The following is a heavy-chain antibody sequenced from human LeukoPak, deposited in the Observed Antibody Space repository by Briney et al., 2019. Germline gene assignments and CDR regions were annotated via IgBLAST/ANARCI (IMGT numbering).Heavy chain of an antibody. Sequence: PSETLSLTCTVSGGSISISSYYWGWIRQPPGKGLEWIGSIYYSGSTYYNPSLKSRVTISVDTSKNQFSLKLSSVTAADTAVYYCARQDETAGYACFDPWGQGTLVTVSS. CDR2: IYYSGST. J-gene: IGHJ5*02. D-gene: IGHD2-21*02. CDR3: ARQDETAGYACFDP. CDR1: GGSISISSYY. V-gene: IGHV4-39*01.